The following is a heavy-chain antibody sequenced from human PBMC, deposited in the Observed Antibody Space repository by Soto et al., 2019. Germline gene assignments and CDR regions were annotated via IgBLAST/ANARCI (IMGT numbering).Heavy chain of an antibody. CDR2: MSYDGSNK. V-gene: IGHV3-30*18. J-gene: IGHJ4*02. CDR1: GFTITNFG. D-gene: IGHD2-15*01. Sequence: QVQLVESGGGVVQPGWSLRLSCVASGFTITNFGMHWVRQAPGKGLEWVAIMSYDGSNKYSADSVKGRFTISRDISKNSLYLQMNSLRPEDTAVYYCAKDYCTGGRCDSYYFDDWGQGTLVTVSS. CDR3: AKDYCTGGRCDSYYFDD.